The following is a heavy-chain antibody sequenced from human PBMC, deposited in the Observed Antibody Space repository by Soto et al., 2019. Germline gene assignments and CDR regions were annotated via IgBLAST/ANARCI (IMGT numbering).Heavy chain of an antibody. Sequence: ASVKVSCKASGYTFTSYAMHWVRQAPGQRLEWMGWINAGNGNTKYSQKFQGRVTITRDTSASTAYMELSSLRSEDTAVYYCAFLRCGDYGGLLYFWGQGTVVTVSS. V-gene: IGHV1-3*01. CDR1: GYTFTSYA. CDR3: AFLRCGDYGGLLYF. J-gene: IGHJ4*02. CDR2: INAGNGNT. D-gene: IGHD4-17*01.